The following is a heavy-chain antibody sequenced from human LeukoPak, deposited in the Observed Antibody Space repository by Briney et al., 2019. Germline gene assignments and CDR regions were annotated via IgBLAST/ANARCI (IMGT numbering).Heavy chain of an antibody. D-gene: IGHD6-13*01. V-gene: IGHV4-39*01. J-gene: IGHJ4*02. CDR1: GGSISSSSYY. CDR3: ARLQGAAAGTTIDY. CDR2: IYYSGST. Sequence: SETLSLTCTVSGGSISSSSYYWGWSRQPPGRVLERIGSIYYSGSTYYNPSLKSRLTISVDTSKNQFSLKLSSVTAADTAVYYCARLQGAAAGTTIDYWGQGTLVTVSS.